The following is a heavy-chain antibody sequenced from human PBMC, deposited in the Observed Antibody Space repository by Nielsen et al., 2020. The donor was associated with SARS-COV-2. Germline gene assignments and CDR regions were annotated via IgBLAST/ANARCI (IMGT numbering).Heavy chain of an antibody. J-gene: IGHJ5*02. CDR1: GFTFSSYS. V-gene: IGHV3-21*04. D-gene: IGHD6-19*01. CDR2: ISSSSSYI. CDR3: ARDLGDAIAVAGYNWFDP. Sequence: GESLKISCAASGFTFSSYSMNWVRQAPGKGLEWVSSISSSSSYIYYADSVKGRFTISRDNAKNSLYLQMNSLRAEDTALYHCARDLGDAIAVAGYNWFDPWGQGTLVTVSS.